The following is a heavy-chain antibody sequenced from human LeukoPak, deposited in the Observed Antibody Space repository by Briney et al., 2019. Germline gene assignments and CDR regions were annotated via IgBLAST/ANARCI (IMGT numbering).Heavy chain of an antibody. D-gene: IGHD5-24*01. CDR1: GFSFNNYA. CDR3: ARSGYNRFDY. J-gene: IGHJ4*02. Sequence: GGSLRLSCAASGFSFNNYAMYWVRQAPGKGLEWVALISYDGGDKYYAESMKGRITISRDNSKNTLYLQINSLRAEDTAVYYCARSGYNRFDYWGQGTLVTVSS. CDR2: ISYDGGDK. V-gene: IGHV3-30*03.